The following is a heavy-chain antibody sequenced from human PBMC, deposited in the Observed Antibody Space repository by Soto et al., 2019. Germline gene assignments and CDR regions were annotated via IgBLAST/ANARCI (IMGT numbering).Heavy chain of an antibody. CDR1: GYTFTSYA. CDR3: ARDFAYSGYDGRSFDY. J-gene: IGHJ4*02. D-gene: IGHD5-12*01. V-gene: IGHV1-3*01. Sequence: QVQLVQSGAEVKKPGASVKVSCKASGYTFTSYAMHWVRQAPGQRLEWMGWINAGNGNTKYSQKFQGRVTITRDTXASXAYMELSSLRSEDTAVYYCARDFAYSGYDGRSFDYWGQGTLVTVSS. CDR2: INAGNGNT.